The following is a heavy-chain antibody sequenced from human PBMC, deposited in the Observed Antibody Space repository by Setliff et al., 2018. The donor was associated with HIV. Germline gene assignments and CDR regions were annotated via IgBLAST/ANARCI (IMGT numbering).Heavy chain of an antibody. CDR1: GFAFSDFY. D-gene: IGHD5-18*01. V-gene: IGHV3-11*01. CDR2: ISGGGSPT. J-gene: IGHJ4*02. CDR3: ARSVGYTFGYWNY. Sequence: GGSLRLSCAASGFAFSDFYMSWIRQAPGKGLEWVSYISGGGSPTNYTDSVRGRFTISRDNAKNSLYLQMSSLRADDAAVYYCARSVGYTFGYWNYWGQGTLVTVSS.